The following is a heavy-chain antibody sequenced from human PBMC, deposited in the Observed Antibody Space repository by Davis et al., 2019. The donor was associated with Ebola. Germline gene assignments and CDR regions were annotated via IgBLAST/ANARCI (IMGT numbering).Heavy chain of an antibody. CDR2: INSDGSST. Sequence: GESLKISCAASGFTFSSYWMHWVRQAPGKGLVWVSRINSDGSSTSYADSVKGRFTISRDNAKNTVYLQMNSLRAEDTAVYYCTRGGGPIAAAGTDYWGQGTLVTVSS. V-gene: IGHV3-74*01. CDR1: GFTFSSYW. D-gene: IGHD6-13*01. J-gene: IGHJ4*02. CDR3: TRGGGPIAAAGTDY.